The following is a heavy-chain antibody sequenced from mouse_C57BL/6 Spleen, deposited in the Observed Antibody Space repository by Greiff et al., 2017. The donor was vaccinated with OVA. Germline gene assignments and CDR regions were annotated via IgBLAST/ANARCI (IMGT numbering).Heavy chain of an antibody. D-gene: IGHD3-2*02. CDR3: ARKVSEATSFYFDY. J-gene: IGHJ2*01. Sequence: QVQLKESGAELARPGASVKLSCKASGYTFTSYGISWVKQRTGQGLEWIGEIYPRSGNTYYNEKFKGKATLTADKSSSTAYMELRSLTSEDSAVYFCARKVSEATSFYFDYWGQGTTLTVSS. CDR2: IYPRSGNT. V-gene: IGHV1-81*01. CDR1: GYTFTSYG.